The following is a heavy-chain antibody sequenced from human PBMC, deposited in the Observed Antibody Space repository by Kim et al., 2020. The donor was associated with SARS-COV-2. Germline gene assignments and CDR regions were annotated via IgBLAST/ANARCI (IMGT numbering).Heavy chain of an antibody. CDR3: ARADTAMALDAFDI. D-gene: IGHD5-18*01. CDR1: GFTFSSYE. CDR2: ISSSGSTI. V-gene: IGHV3-48*03. Sequence: GGSLRLSCAASGFTFSSYEMNWVRQAPGKGLEWVSYISSSGSTIYYADSVKGRFTISRDNAKNSLYLQMNSLRAEDTAVYYCARADTAMALDAFDIWGQGTMVTVSS. J-gene: IGHJ3*02.